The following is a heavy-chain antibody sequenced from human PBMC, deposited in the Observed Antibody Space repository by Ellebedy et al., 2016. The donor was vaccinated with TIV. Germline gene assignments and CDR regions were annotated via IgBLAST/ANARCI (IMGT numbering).Heavy chain of an antibody. CDR3: ARGSWRTYYDILTGHINGWAFDI. CDR1: GFTFSSYW. V-gene: IGHV3-7*02. Sequence: GESLKISXAASGFTFSSYWMSWVRQAPGKGLEWVANIKQDGSEKYYVDSVKGRFTISRDNAKNSLYLQMNSLRAEDTAVYYCARGSWRTYYDILTGHINGWAFDIWGQGTMVTVSS. D-gene: IGHD3-9*01. J-gene: IGHJ3*02. CDR2: IKQDGSEK.